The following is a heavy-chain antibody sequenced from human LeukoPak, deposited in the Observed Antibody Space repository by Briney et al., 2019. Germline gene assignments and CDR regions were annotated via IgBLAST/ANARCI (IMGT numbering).Heavy chain of an antibody. D-gene: IGHD1-26*01. CDR3: ANHRSWELLDY. Sequence: GGSLRLSCAASGFTFSSYWMHWVRQAPGKGLVWVSRINSDGSSTSYADSVKGRFTISRDNAKNTLYLQMNSLRAEDTAVYYCANHRSWELLDYWGQGTLVTVSS. CDR2: INSDGSST. J-gene: IGHJ4*02. CDR1: GFTFSSYW. V-gene: IGHV3-74*01.